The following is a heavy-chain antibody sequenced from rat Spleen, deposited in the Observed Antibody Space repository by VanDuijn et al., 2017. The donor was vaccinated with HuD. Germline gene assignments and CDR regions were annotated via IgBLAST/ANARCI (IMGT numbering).Heavy chain of an antibody. CDR1: GFSLTSNG. CDR2: IWAGGST. CDR3: ARHGGDFDY. V-gene: IGHV2-72*01. Sequence: QVQLMESGPGLVQPSETLSLTCTVSGFSLTSNGVGWVRQPLGKGLVWMGTIWAGGSTNYNSAVQSRLSISRDTSKSQVFLKRNSRQPEDTGTYYGARHGGDFDYWGQGVMVTVSS. J-gene: IGHJ2*01.